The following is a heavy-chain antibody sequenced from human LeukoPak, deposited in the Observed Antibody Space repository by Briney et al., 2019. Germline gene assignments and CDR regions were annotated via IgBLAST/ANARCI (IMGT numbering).Heavy chain of an antibody. CDR3: AREGIQVWLPDSY. V-gene: IGHV1-18*01. D-gene: IGHD5-18*01. Sequence: ASVKVPCKTSGYTFTSYGISWVRQAPGQGLEWMGWISGYNGNTNYAQKFQGRVIMTTDTSTSTAYMELRSLRSDDTAVYYCAREGIQVWLPDSYWGQGTLVTVSS. CDR1: GYTFTSYG. CDR2: ISGYNGNT. J-gene: IGHJ4*02.